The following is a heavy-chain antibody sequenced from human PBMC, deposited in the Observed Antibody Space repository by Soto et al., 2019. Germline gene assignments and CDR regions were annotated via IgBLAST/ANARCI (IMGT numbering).Heavy chain of an antibody. CDR3: ARDGGVPLGYCSGGSCGWFDP. Sequence: EVQLVESGGGLVQPGGSLRLSCAASGFTFSSYWMHWVRQAPGKGLVWVSRINSDGSSTSYADSVKGRFTISRDNAKNTLYLQMNSLRAEDTAVYYCARDGGVPLGYCSGGSCGWFDPWGQGNLVTVSS. CDR2: INSDGSST. CDR1: GFTFSSYW. D-gene: IGHD2-15*01. V-gene: IGHV3-74*01. J-gene: IGHJ5*02.